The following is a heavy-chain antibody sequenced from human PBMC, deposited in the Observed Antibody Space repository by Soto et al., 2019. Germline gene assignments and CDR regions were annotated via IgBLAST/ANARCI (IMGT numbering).Heavy chain of an antibody. J-gene: IGHJ4*02. CDR1: GGTFSSYT. Sequence: SVKVSCKASGGTFSSYTISWLRQAPGQGLEWMGRIIPILGIANYAQKFQGRVTITADKSTSTAYMELSSLRSEDTAVYYCARVLESRDGYNGPPSFDYWGQGPLVTVSS. CDR2: IIPILGIA. CDR3: ARVLESRDGYNGPPSFDY. V-gene: IGHV1-69*02. D-gene: IGHD5-12*01.